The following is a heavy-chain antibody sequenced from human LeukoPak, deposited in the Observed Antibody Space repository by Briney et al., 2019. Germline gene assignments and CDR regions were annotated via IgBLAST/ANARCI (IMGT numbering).Heavy chain of an antibody. CDR3: ARGDIVVVPAAPDWSWFDP. J-gene: IGHJ5*02. CDR1: GGSFSGYY. V-gene: IGHV4-34*01. CDR2: INHSGST. Sequence: SETLSLTCAVYGGSFSGYYWSWIRQPPGKGLEWIGEINHSGSTNYNPSLKSRVTISVDTSKNQFSLKLSSVTAADTAVYYCARGDIVVVPAAPDWSWFDPWGQGTLVTVSS. D-gene: IGHD2-2*01.